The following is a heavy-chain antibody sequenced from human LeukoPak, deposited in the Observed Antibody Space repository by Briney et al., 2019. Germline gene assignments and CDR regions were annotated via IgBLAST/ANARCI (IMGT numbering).Heavy chain of an antibody. CDR1: GFTFRYYA. CDR3: AKSDYYDSSGHPSSFDY. Sequence: GGSLRLSCAASGFTFRYYAISWVRQAPGKGLEWVSAISAGGGDTYYADSVKGRFTISRGNSKNTLYLQMNSLRVEDTAIYYCAKSDYYDSSGHPSSFDYWGQGTLVTVSS. CDR2: ISAGGGDT. J-gene: IGHJ4*02. V-gene: IGHV3-23*01. D-gene: IGHD3-22*01.